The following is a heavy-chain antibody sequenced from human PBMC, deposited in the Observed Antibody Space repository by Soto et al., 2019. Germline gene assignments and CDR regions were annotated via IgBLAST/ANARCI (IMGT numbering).Heavy chain of an antibody. CDR1: GFAFNNYG. V-gene: IGHV3-21*01. CDR2: ISKSDYT. Sequence: GSLRLSCTVSGFAFNNYGINWVRQAPGQGLEWVSSISKSDYTYYSDSVKGRFTISRDNAKNSVSLQMNTLRVEDTAVYYCAREDSLIIPAVSDFWGQGTLVTVSS. CDR3: AREDSLIIPAVSDF. D-gene: IGHD2-2*01. J-gene: IGHJ4*02.